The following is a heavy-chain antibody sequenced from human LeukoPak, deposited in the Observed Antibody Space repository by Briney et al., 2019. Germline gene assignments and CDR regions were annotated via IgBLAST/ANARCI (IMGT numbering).Heavy chain of an antibody. J-gene: IGHJ4*02. CDR2: IYSGGST. V-gene: IGHV3-53*01. Sequence: TGGSLRLSCAASGFTVSSNYMSWVRQAPGKGLEWVSVIYSGGSTYYADSVKGRFTISRDNSKNTLYLQMNSLRAEGTAVYYCASTHLGYCSSASCQNDYWGQGTLVTVSS. CDR3: ASTHLGYCSSASCQNDY. CDR1: GFTVSSNY. D-gene: IGHD2-2*01.